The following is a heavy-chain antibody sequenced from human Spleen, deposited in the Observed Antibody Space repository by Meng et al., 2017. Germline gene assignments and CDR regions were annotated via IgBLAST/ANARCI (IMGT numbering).Heavy chain of an antibody. CDR2: MNPNSGNT. J-gene: IGHJ3*02. D-gene: IGHD3-3*01. CDR1: GYTFTSYD. CDR3: ARGNDVLRRLEWLPAAFGAFDI. Sequence: ASVKVSCKASGYTFTSYDINWVRQATGQGLEWMGWMNPNSGNTGNAQKFQGRVTMTRNTSISTAYMELSSLRAKDTAVYYCARGNDVLRRLEWLPAAFGAFDIWGQGTMVTVSS. V-gene: IGHV1-8*01.